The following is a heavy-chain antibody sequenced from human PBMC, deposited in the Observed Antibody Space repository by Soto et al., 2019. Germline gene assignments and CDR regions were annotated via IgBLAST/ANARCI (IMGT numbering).Heavy chain of an antibody. Sequence: ASVKVSCKASGYTFTSYGINWVRQATGQGLEWMGWMNPNSGNTGYAQKFQGRVTMTRNTSISTAYMELSSLRSEDTAVYYCARGEYCSSTSCRDYGMDVWGQGTTVTVSS. CDR3: ARGEYCSSTSCRDYGMDV. J-gene: IGHJ6*02. V-gene: IGHV1-8*01. CDR2: MNPNSGNT. D-gene: IGHD2-2*01. CDR1: GYTFTSYG.